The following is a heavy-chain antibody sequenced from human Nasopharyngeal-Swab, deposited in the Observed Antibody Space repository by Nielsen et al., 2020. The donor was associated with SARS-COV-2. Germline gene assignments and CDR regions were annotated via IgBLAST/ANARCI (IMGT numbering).Heavy chain of an antibody. D-gene: IGHD5-18*01. Sequence: GEFLKIYCAASGFTVSSNYMSWVRQAPGKGLEWVSVIYSGGSTYYADSVKGRFTISRDNSKNTLYLQMNSLRAEDTAVYYCARMGGYSYGWRAYYYYGMDVWGQGTTVTVSS. CDR2: IYSGGST. V-gene: IGHV3-53*01. CDR1: GFTVSSNY. J-gene: IGHJ6*02. CDR3: ARMGGYSYGWRAYYYYGMDV.